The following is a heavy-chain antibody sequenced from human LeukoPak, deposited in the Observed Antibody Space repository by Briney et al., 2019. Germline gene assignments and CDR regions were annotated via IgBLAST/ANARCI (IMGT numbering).Heavy chain of an antibody. D-gene: IGHD3-22*01. V-gene: IGHV4-34*01. Sequence: PSETLSLTCAVYGGSFSGYYWSWIRQPPGKGLEWIGEINHSGSTNYNPSLKSRVTISVDTSKNQFSLKLSSVTAADTAVYYCARETSRYYDSRTSYPSSIGGMDVWGQGTTVTVSS. CDR1: GGSFSGYY. CDR3: ARETSRYYDSRTSYPSSIGGMDV. CDR2: INHSGST. J-gene: IGHJ6*02.